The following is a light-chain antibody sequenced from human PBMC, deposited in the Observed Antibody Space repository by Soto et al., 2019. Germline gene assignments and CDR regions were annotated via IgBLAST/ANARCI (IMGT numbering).Light chain of an antibody. CDR1: QGLVYSDGNTF. Sequence: DVVMTQSPLSLSVTLGQPASISCRSSQGLVYSDGNTFLNWFHQRPGQFPRRLIYQVSNRDSGVPDRISGSGSGTDYTLTISGVEAGDVGIYYCVQSRHWPWTFVEGTKGEIK. CDR3: VQSRHWPWT. J-gene: IGKJ1*01. CDR2: QVS. V-gene: IGKV2-30*01.